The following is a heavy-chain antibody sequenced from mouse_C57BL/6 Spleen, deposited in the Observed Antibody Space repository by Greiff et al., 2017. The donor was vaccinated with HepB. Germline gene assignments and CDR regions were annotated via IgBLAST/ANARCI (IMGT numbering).Heavy chain of an antibody. Sequence: VQLQQPGAELVRPGSSVKLSCKASGYTFTSYWMYWVKQRPGQGLEWIGNIYPSDSETHYNQKFKDKATLTVDKSSSTAYMQLSSLTSEDSAVYYCAREKGYAMDYWGQGTSVTVSS. V-gene: IGHV1-61*01. J-gene: IGHJ4*01. CDR3: AREKGYAMDY. CDR1: GYTFTSYW. CDR2: IYPSDSET.